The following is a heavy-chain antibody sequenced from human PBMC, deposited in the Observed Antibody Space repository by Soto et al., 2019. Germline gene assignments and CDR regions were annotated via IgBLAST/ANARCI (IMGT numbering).Heavy chain of an antibody. D-gene: IGHD5-12*01. Sequence: SETLSLTCAVYGGSFSGYYWSWIRQPPGKGLEWIGEINHSGSTNYNPSLKSRVTISVDTSKNQFSLKLSSVTAADTAVYYCAGQRWLQLRVRFDYWGQGILVTVSS. V-gene: IGHV4-34*01. CDR1: GGSFSGYY. J-gene: IGHJ4*02. CDR2: INHSGST. CDR3: AGQRWLQLRVRFDY.